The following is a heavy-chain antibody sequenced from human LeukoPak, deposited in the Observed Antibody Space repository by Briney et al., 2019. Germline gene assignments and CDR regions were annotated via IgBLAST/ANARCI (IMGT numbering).Heavy chain of an antibody. Sequence: HPGGSLRLSCAASGFTFSSDWMSWVRQAQGKGMEGVGNIKQDGNEKYYVDSVKGRSTISRDNAKNSLYLQMNSLRADDTAVYYCARDVDSMVRGVIIGYFDYWGQGTLVTVSS. CDR1: GFTFSSDW. CDR2: IKQDGNEK. J-gene: IGHJ4*02. D-gene: IGHD3-10*01. CDR3: ARDVDSMVRGVIIGYFDY. V-gene: IGHV3-7*01.